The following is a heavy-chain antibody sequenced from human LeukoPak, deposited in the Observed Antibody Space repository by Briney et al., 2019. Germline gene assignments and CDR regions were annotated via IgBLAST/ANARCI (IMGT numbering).Heavy chain of an antibody. CDR1: GFTFSDYY. CDR2: VSSGSSTI. J-gene: IGHJ3*01. CDR3: VGEDYNIVTGPGQGALDV. D-gene: IGHD3-9*01. V-gene: IGHV3-11*04. Sequence: GGSLRLSCAASGFTFSDYYMSWIRQAPGKALEWVSYVSSGSSTIYYADSVNGRFTISRDNAKKSLYLQMESLRAEDTAVYYCVGEDYNIVTGPGQGALDVWGQGTVVTVSS.